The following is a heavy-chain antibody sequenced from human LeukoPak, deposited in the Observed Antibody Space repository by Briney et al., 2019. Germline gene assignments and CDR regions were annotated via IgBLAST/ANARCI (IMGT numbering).Heavy chain of an antibody. V-gene: IGHV1-46*01. D-gene: IGHD3-16*01. CDR1: GYTFTSYY. CDR2: INPSGGST. J-gene: IGHJ5*02. Sequence: GASVKVSCKASGYTFTSYYMHWVRQAPGQGLEWMGIINPSGGSTSYAQKFQGRVTMTRDMSTSTVYMELSSLRSDDTAVYYCARDTKRSRARWENLGIDPWGQGTLVTVSS. CDR3: ARDTKRSRARWENLGIDP.